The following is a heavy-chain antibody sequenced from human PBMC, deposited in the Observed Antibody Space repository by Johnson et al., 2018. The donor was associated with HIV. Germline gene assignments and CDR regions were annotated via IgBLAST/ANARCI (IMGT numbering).Heavy chain of an antibody. J-gene: IGHJ3*02. CDR2: ISYDGSNK. CDR1: AFTFSNYA. D-gene: IGHD6-13*01. Sequence: VQLVESGGGVVQPGRSLRLACAASAFTFSNYAMHWVRQAPGKGLEWVAVISYDGSNKYYADSVKGRFTISRDNSKNTLFLQMTSLRADDTAVYYCAKVAVATAAGGVGLNIWGPGTMVTVSS. V-gene: IGHV3-30*04. CDR3: AKVAVATAAGGVGLNI.